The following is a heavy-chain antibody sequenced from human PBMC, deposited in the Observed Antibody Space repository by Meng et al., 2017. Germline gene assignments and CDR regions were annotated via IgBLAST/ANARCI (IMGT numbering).Heavy chain of an antibody. V-gene: IGHV3-9*01. D-gene: IGHD1-1*01. Sequence: SLKISYAASGFTFDDYAMHWVRQAPGKGLEWVSGISWNSGSIGYADSVKGRFTISRDNAKNSLYLQMNSLRAEDTALYYCAKDIRVDPTGGWFDPWGQGTLVTVSS. CDR3: AKDIRVDPTGGWFDP. CDR1: GFTFDDYA. J-gene: IGHJ5*02. CDR2: ISWNSGSI.